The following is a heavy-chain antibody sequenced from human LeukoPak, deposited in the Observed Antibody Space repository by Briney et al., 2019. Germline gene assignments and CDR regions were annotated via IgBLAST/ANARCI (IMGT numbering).Heavy chain of an antibody. CDR3: ARDVGLAGPFDY. Sequence: GASVTVSCTASGGTFSSYAISWVRQAPGQGLEWMGRIIPILGIANFAQKFQGRVTITADKSTSTAYMELSSLRSEDTAVYYCARDVGLAGPFDYWGQGTLVTVSS. CDR1: GGTFSSYA. D-gene: IGHD3/OR15-3a*01. J-gene: IGHJ4*02. V-gene: IGHV1-69*04. CDR2: IIPILGIA.